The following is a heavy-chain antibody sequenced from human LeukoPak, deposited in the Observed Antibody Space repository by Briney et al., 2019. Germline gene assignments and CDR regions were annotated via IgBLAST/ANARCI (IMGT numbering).Heavy chain of an antibody. V-gene: IGHV3-23*01. CDR3: AKDRTLITHG. CDR2: ISGSGGST. D-gene: IGHD3-22*01. CDR1: GFTFSSYA. J-gene: IGHJ4*02. Sequence: GRSLRLSCSASGFTFSSYAMSWVRQAPGKGLEWVSAISGSGGSTYYADSVKGRFTISRDNSKNTLYLQMNSLRAEDTAVYYCAKDRTLITHGWGQGTLVTVSS.